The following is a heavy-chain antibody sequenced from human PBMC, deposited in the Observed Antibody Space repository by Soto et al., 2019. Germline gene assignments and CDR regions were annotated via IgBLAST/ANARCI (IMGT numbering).Heavy chain of an antibody. CDR2: ISWNSGNI. Sequence: EVQLVDSGGGLVQPGRSLRLSCAVSGFIFDDYAMHWVRQAPGKGLEWVSGISWNSGNIGYADSVKGRFTISRDNAKNSLYLQMNSLRAEDTALYDCAKGLCSGGSCPGDYWGQGTLVTVSS. CDR3: AKGLCSGGSCPGDY. CDR1: GFIFDDYA. J-gene: IGHJ4*02. V-gene: IGHV3-9*01. D-gene: IGHD2-15*01.